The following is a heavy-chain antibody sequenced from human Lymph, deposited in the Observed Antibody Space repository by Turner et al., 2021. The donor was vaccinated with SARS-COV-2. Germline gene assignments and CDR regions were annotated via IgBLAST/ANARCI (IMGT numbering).Heavy chain of an antibody. V-gene: IGHV3-15*01. CDR2: NKSRTDCWTT. CDR3: TTDPGQLVPYFDY. CDR1: GFTFNNAW. D-gene: IGHD6-6*01. J-gene: IGHJ4*02. Sequence: ELQLVESGGGLVRPGRSLRLLRAASGFTFNNAWMGWVRQAPGKRLEWVGRNKSRTDCWTTDYAAPVKGRFSISREDSKNTLYLQMNSLKTEDTAVYYCTTDPGQLVPYFDYWGQGTLVTVSS.